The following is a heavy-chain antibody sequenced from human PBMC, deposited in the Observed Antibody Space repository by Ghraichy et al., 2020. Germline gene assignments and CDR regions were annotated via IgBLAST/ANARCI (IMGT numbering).Heavy chain of an antibody. D-gene: IGHD3-16*01. CDR1: GGSISSNDDY. V-gene: IGHV4-39*01. Sequence: SETLSLTCTVSGGSISSNDDYWGWIRQPPGKGLEWIVSIFYNGNVYYNPSLKSRVTISVDTSKNQFSLKLSSVTAADTAVYYCARHHWRGNDAFDIWGQGTLVTVSS. CDR2: IFYNGNV. J-gene: IGHJ3*02. CDR3: ARHHWRGNDAFDI.